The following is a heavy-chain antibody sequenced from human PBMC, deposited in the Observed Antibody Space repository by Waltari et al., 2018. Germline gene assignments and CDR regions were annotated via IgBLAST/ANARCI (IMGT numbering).Heavy chain of an antibody. CDR2: KYYRAQGSK. J-gene: IGHJ4*02. Sequence: QVQLPQSGPGLVKPSQTLSLTCAISWDSVSSTSATWHWIRQSPSRGLEWLGSKYYRAQGSKDHAVSVRSRITSNPDTSKNQVSLQLNSVTPEDMAVYYGTRGDGYPGFDYWGQGTLVTVSS. CDR1: WDSVSSTSAT. V-gene: IGHV6-1*01. CDR3: TRGDGYPGFDY. D-gene: IGHD5-12*01.